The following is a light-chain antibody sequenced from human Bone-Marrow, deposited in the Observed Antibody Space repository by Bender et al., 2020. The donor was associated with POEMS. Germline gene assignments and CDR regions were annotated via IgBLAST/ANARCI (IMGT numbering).Light chain of an antibody. J-gene: IGLJ3*02. CDR2: DVS. CDR3: CLHAGGDTVV. CDR1: LGDVGGGYDY. V-gene: IGLV2-14*03. Sequence: QSALTQPASVSGSPGQSITISCTGSLGDVGGGYDYVSWYQQHPGKAPKLLIYDVSTRPSGVSGRFSGSRSGNTASLTISGLQVEDEADYYCCLHAGGDTVVFGGGTKLTVL.